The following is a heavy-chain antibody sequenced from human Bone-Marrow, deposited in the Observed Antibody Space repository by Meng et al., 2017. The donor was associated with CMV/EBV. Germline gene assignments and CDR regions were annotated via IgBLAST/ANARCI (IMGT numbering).Heavy chain of an antibody. CDR3: ARNRDCDGTSCYNYFLH. V-gene: IGHV1-2*02. D-gene: IGHD2-2*02. CDR2: ITPHNGDT. J-gene: IGHJ1*01. Sequence: ASVKVSCKASGYTFIVYYMHWVRQAPGRGLEWMGWITPHNGDTHFAQMFQGRVTMTGDTSVSTVYMQLNRLRFDDTAVYYCARNRDCDGTSCYNYFLHWGQGTLVTVDS. CDR1: GYTFIVYY.